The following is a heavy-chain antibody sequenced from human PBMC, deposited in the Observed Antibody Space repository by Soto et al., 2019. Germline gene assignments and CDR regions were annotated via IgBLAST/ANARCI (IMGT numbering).Heavy chain of an antibody. CDR1: GYTFTSYD. CDR2: MNPNSGNT. J-gene: IGHJ5*02. V-gene: IGHV1-8*01. D-gene: IGHD6-13*01. Sequence: QVQLVQSGAEVKKPGASVKVSCKASGYTFTSYDINWVRQATGQGLEWMGWMNPNSGNTGYAQKFQGRVTMTRKTSISTAYMGLSSLRSEGTAVYYCARAAAAGNWFDPWGQGALVAVSS. CDR3: ARAAAAGNWFDP.